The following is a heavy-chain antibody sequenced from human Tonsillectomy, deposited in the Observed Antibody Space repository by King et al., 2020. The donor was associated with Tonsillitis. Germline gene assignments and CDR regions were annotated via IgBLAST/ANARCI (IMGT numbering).Heavy chain of an antibody. D-gene: IGHD3-9*01. Sequence: VQLQESGPGLVKPSETLSLTCTVSGGSISSYYWSWIRQPAGKGLEWIGRIYTSGSTNYNPSLKSRVTISVDTSKNQFSLKLSSVTAADTAVYYCARDLRFDWSGRDWFDPWGQGTLVTVSS. CDR3: ARDLRFDWSGRDWFDP. V-gene: IGHV4-4*07. CDR2: IYTSGST. J-gene: IGHJ5*02. CDR1: GGSISSYY.